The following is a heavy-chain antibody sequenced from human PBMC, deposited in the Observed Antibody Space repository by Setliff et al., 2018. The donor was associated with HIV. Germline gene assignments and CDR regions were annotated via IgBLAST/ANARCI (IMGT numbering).Heavy chain of an antibody. Sequence: GGSLRLSCAASGFTFSSYAMSWVRQTPEKGLEWVSIITSGGSTYYEDSAKGRFIISRDNSQNTLYLQMNSLRAEDTAVYYCARDSMGGPKYYDFWITSSYYYGMDVWGQGTTVTVSS. V-gene: IGHV3-23*01. CDR1: GFTFSSYA. CDR3: ARDSMGGPKYYDFWITSSYYYGMDV. J-gene: IGHJ6*02. D-gene: IGHD3-3*01. CDR2: ITSGGST.